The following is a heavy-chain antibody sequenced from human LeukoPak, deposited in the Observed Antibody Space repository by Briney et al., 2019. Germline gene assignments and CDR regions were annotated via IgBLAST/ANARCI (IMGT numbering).Heavy chain of an antibody. CDR1: GFTFSNAW. Sequence: GGSLRLSCAASGFTFSNAWMNWVRQAPGKGLEWAGRIKSKTDGGTTDYAAPVKGRFTISRDDSKNTLYLQMNSLKTEDTAFYYCTTLAHYYDGRDSGDYWGQGTLVTVSS. CDR3: TTLAHYYDGRDSGDY. J-gene: IGHJ4*02. D-gene: IGHD3-22*01. V-gene: IGHV3-15*07. CDR2: IKSKTDGGTT.